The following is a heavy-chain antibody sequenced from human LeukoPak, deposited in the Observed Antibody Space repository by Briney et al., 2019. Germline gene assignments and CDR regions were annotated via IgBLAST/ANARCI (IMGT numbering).Heavy chain of an antibody. Sequence: ASVKVSCKASGYTFTGYYMHWVRQAPGQGLEWMGWMNPNSGNTGYAQKFQGRVTITRNTSISTAYMELSSLRSEDTAVYYCARGGYCSSTSCLTVNYYYYHMDVWGKGTTVTVSS. D-gene: IGHD2-2*01. CDR2: MNPNSGNT. J-gene: IGHJ6*03. CDR1: GYTFTGYY. CDR3: ARGGYCSSTSCLTVNYYYYHMDV. V-gene: IGHV1-8*03.